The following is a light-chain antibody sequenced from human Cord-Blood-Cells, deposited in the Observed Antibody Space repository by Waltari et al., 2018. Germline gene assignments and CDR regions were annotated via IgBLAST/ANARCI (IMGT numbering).Light chain of an antibody. V-gene: IGLV2-23*01. CDR2: EGS. CDR3: CSYAGSSTFV. Sequence: QSALTQPAPASGSPGQSITIPCTGPRSDGGGDNLAPSYQQPPDKAPKLMIYEGSKRPSGVSNRFAGSKSGSTASLTISGRQADDEADYYCCSYAGSSTFVFGTGTKVTVL. CDR1: RSDGGGDNL. J-gene: IGLJ1*01.